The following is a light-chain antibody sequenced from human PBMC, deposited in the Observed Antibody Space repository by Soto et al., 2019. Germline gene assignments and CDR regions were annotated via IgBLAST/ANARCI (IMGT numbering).Light chain of an antibody. CDR2: SSN. CDR3: GTWDDSLKSYM. Sequence: QSVLTQPPSASGTPGQSVTISCSGNSSNIGNNPVNWYQQLPGTAPKLLIYSSNQRPSGVPYRISGSKSGASASLAITGLQSDDEADYYCGTWDDSLKSYMFGCGTKLTVL. V-gene: IGLV1-44*01. J-gene: IGLJ3*02. CDR1: SSNIGNNP.